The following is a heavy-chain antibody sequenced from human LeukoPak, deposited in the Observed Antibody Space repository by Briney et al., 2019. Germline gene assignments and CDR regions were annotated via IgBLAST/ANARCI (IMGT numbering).Heavy chain of an antibody. V-gene: IGHV4-59*01. CDR2: IYYSGST. J-gene: IGHJ4*02. CDR1: GGSISSYC. D-gene: IGHD6-19*01. Sequence: SETLSLTCTVSGGSISSYCWSWIRQPPGKGLEWIGYIYYSGSTNYNPSLKSRVTISVDTSKNQFSLKLSSVTAADTAVYYCARGQADWGQGTLVTVSS. CDR3: ARGQAD.